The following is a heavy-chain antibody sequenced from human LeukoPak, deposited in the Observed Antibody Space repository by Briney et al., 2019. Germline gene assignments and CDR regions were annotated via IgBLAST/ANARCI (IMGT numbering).Heavy chain of an antibody. V-gene: IGHV3-21*04. J-gene: IGHJ6*03. CDR2: ITTSSSYM. CDR1: GFTFSAYN. CDR3: ARVYELREEDYYYYYMDV. Sequence: GGSLRLSCAASGFTFSAYNMNWVRRTPGKGLEWVSSITTSSSYMFYADSVRGRFTISRDNAKNSLYLQMNSLRAEDTALYYCARVYELREEDYYYYYMDVWGKGTTVTVSS. D-gene: IGHD5/OR15-5a*01.